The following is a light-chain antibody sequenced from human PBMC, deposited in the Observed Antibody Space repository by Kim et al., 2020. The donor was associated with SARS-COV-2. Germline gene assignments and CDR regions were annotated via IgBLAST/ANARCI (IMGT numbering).Light chain of an antibody. CDR1: KVGDKY. CDR3: QAWDSSTAWV. V-gene: IGLV3-1*01. J-gene: IGLJ3*02. Sequence: PGQAASITCSGDKVGDKYACWYQQKPGQSPVLVIYQDSKRPSGIPERFSGSNSGNTATLTISGTQAMDEADYYCQAWDSSTAWVFGGGTQLTVL. CDR2: QDS.